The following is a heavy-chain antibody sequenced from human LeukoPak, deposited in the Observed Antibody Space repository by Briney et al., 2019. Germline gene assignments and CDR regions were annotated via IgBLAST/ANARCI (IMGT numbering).Heavy chain of an antibody. CDR3: ARDTYSYGYNHAFDI. D-gene: IGHD5-18*01. J-gene: IGHJ3*02. V-gene: IGHV4-61*02. Sequence: SETLSLTCTVSGGSISSGSYYWSWIRQPAGKGLEWIGRIYTSGSTNYNPSLKSRVTISVDTSKNQFSLKLSSVTAADTAVYYCARDTYSYGYNHAFDIWGQGTMVTVSS. CDR1: GGSISSGSYY. CDR2: IYTSGST.